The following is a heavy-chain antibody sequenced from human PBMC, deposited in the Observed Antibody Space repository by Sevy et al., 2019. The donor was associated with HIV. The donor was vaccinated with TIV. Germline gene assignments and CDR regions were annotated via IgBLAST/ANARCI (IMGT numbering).Heavy chain of an antibody. J-gene: IGHJ3*02. CDR3: ARRNDFDI. CDR1: GGSINSDH. CDR2: VYYTGGT. Sequence: SESLSLTCTVSGGSINSDHWNCIRQPPGKGLEWIGYVYYTGGTNYNPSLKNRVTISVDRTKNQFSLKLTSVTAADTAVYYCARRNDFDIWGQGTLVNVSS. V-gene: IGHV4-59*08.